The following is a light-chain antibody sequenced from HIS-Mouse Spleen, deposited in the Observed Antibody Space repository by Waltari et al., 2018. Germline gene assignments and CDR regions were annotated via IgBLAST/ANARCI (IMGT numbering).Light chain of an antibody. V-gene: IGKV4-1*01. CDR3: QQYYSTPRT. CDR2: WAS. CDR1: QRVLYSSNNKNY. J-gene: IGKJ1*01. Sequence: DIVMTQSPDSLAVSLGERATINCKSSQRVLYSSNNKNYLAWYQQKPGQPTKLLIYWASTRESGVPDRFSGSGSGTDFTLTISSLQAEDVAVYYCQQYYSTPRTFGQGTKVEIK.